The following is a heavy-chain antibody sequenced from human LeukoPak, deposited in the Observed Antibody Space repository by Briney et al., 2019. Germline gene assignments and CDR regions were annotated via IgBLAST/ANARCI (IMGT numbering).Heavy chain of an antibody. Sequence: SVKVSCKTSGGTFSSYAISWVRQAPGQGLEWMGRIIPIFGTANYAQRFQGRVTITTDESTSTAYMELSSLRSEDTAVYYCARSHRITMIVVGQTNAFDIWGQGTMVTVSS. CDR2: IIPIFGTA. J-gene: IGHJ3*02. CDR1: GGTFSSYA. D-gene: IGHD3-22*01. CDR3: ARSHRITMIVVGQTNAFDI. V-gene: IGHV1-69*05.